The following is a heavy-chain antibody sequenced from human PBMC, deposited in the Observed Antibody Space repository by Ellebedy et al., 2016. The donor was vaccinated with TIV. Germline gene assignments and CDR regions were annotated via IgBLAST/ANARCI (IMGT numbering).Heavy chain of an antibody. CDR3: ARGKHTSGWYKPWIDY. V-gene: IGHV1-2*02. Sequence: AASVKVSCKASGYTFSAFYMHWLRQAPGQGLEWMGWINPNDGGTKYAPKFQGRVTMSGDTSMTTDYMKLSSLRSEDTAVYYCARGKHTSGWYKPWIDYWGQGTLVTVSS. CDR1: GYTFSAFY. J-gene: IGHJ4*02. CDR2: INPNDGGT. D-gene: IGHD6-19*01.